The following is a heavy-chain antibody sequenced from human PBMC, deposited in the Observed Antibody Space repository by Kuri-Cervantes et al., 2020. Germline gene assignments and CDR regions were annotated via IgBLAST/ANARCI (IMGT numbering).Heavy chain of an antibody. CDR2: IYPGDSDT. CDR1: GHSFTSYW. V-gene: IGHV5-51*01. CDR3: ARNDFWSGCMDV. J-gene: IGHJ6*02. Sequence: KVSCKGSGHSFTSYWIGWVRQMPGKGLEWMGIIYPGDSDTRYSPSFQGHVTISADKSISTAYLQWSSLKASDTAMYYCARNDFWSGCMDVWGQGTTVTVSS. D-gene: IGHD3-3*01.